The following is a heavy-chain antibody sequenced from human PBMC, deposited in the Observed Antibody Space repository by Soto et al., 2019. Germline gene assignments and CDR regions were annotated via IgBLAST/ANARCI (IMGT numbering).Heavy chain of an antibody. Sequence: SETLSLTCAVYGGSFSGYYWSWIRQPPGKGLEWIGEINHSGSTNYSPSLKSRVTISVDTSKNQFSLKLSSVTAADTAVYYCARARHLPEDREEWPNYYGMDVWGQGTTVTVSS. J-gene: IGHJ6*02. CDR2: INHSGST. D-gene: IGHD3-3*01. CDR3: ARARHLPEDREEWPNYYGMDV. V-gene: IGHV4-34*01. CDR1: GGSFSGYY.